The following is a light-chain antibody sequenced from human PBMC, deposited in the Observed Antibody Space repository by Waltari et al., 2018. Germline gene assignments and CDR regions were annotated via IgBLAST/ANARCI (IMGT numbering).Light chain of an antibody. CDR3: QQYINWPPT. J-gene: IGKJ3*01. V-gene: IGKV3-15*01. CDR2: GAS. Sequence: ETVMTQSPVTLSVSPGERATLSCRASQSVSSNLAWYQQKPGQGPRLLIYGASTRATSIPDRFSGSGSGTEFTLTISSLQSEDFAVYYCQQYINWPPTFGPGTKVDI. CDR1: QSVSSN.